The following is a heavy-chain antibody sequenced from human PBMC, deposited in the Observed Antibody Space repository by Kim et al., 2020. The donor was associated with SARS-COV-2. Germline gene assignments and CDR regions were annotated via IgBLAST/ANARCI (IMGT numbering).Heavy chain of an antibody. CDR2: INAGNGNT. J-gene: IGHJ4*02. CDR3: ARDGYYYGSGYHSGYDLDY. V-gene: IGHV1-3*01. CDR1: GYTFTSYA. D-gene: IGHD3-10*01. Sequence: ASVKVSCKASGYTFTSYAMHWVRQAPGQRLEWMGWINAGNGNTKYSQKFQGRVTITRDTSASTAYMELSSLRSEDTAVYYCARDGYYYGSGYHSGYDLDYWGQGTLVTVSS.